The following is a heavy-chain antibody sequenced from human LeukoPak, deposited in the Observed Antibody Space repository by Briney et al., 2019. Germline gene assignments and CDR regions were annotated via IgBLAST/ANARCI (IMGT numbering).Heavy chain of an antibody. CDR3: ARELIMVRGVIGY. Sequence: PGGSLRLSRAASGFTFSDYDMSWIRQAPGQGLEWASYISSSGSTVYYADSVKGRFTISRDNAKNSLYLQMNGLRAEDTAVYYCARELIMVRGVIGYWGQGTLVTVSS. V-gene: IGHV3-11*01. CDR2: ISSSGSTV. CDR1: GFTFSDYD. D-gene: IGHD3-10*01. J-gene: IGHJ4*02.